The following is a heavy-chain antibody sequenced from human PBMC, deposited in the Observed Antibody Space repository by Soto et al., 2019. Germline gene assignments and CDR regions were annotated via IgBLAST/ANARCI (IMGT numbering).Heavy chain of an antibody. J-gene: IGHJ4*02. CDR3: AREVKGVTSFGY. V-gene: IGHV1-3*01. D-gene: IGHD3-10*01. CDR2: LNGGVDGT. Sequence: QVRLIQSGPEMMQPGASVRVSCKASGFTALSYAFHWVRQAPGQGPEWLGWLNGGVDGTSYSQRFQGKVTISRDTSANTVYLEVNALTSEDTAVYYCAREVKGVTSFGYGGQGTLVTVSS. CDR1: GFTALSYA.